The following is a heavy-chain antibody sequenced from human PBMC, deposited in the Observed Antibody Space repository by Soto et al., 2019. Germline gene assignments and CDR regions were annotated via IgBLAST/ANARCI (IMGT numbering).Heavy chain of an antibody. Sequence: QVQLVESGGGVVQPGRSLRLSCAASGFTFSSYAMHWVRQAPGKGLEWVAVISYDGSNKYYADSVKGRFTISRDNSKNTLYLQMNSLRAEDTAVYHCARDQQDIVLMVRFQNYYYYGMDVWGQGTTVTVSS. CDR1: GFTFSSYA. CDR2: ISYDGSNK. CDR3: ARDQQDIVLMVRFQNYYYYGMDV. D-gene: IGHD2-8*01. V-gene: IGHV3-30-3*01. J-gene: IGHJ6*02.